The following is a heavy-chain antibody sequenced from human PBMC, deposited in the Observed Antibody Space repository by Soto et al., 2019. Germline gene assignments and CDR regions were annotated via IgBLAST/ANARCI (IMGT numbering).Heavy chain of an antibody. J-gene: IGHJ4*02. CDR2: INPNSGGT. D-gene: IGHD1-1*01. V-gene: IGHV1-2*02. CDR1: GYTFSDYY. Sequence: QVQLVQSGAEVRKPGASVKVSCKASGYTFSDYYIHWVRQAPGQGLEWMGWINPNSGGTKYAPKFQGGVTMTRDTSITTAYMELSRLRSGDTAVYYCAIDPATATPEGVYFWGQGTLVTVSS. CDR3: AIDPATATPEGVYF.